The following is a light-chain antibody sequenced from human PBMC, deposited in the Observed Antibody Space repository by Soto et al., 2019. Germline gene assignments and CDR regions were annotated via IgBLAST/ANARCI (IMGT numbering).Light chain of an antibody. J-gene: IGKJ5*01. V-gene: IGKV1-33*01. CDR3: RQYDNLLLT. CDR1: QDISNY. Sequence: DIQMTQSPSSLSASVGDRVTITCQASQDISNYLNWYQQKPGKAPKLLIYDASNLETGVPSRFSGSGSGTDFTFTISSLQPGDIATYYCRQYDNLLLTFGQGTRLEIK. CDR2: DAS.